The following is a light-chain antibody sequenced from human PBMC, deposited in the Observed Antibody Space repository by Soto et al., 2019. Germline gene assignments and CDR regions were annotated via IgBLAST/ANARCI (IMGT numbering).Light chain of an antibody. CDR3: SSFVAGSSYV. J-gene: IGLJ1*01. CDR1: SSDVGVFNY. V-gene: IGLV2-8*01. CDR2: EVD. Sequence: QSVLTQPPSASGSPGQSVTISCTGTSSDVGVFNYVSWYQHHPGKAPKFMIYEVDKRPSGVPDRFSGSKSGNTAYLTVSGLQAEDEADYLCSSFVAGSSYVFGTGTKLTVL.